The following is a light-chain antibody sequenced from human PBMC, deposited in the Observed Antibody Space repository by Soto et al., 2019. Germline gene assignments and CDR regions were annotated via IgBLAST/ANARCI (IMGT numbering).Light chain of an antibody. Sequence: EIVMTQSPATLSVSPGERATLSCRASQSVSSNLAWYQQKPGQAPRLLIYGASTRATGIPARFSGSGSGTEFTLTISSLQSADFAVYYCHQYNNLPPWTFGQGTKVDI. CDR3: HQYNNLPPWT. CDR2: GAS. J-gene: IGKJ1*01. CDR1: QSVSSN. V-gene: IGKV3-15*01.